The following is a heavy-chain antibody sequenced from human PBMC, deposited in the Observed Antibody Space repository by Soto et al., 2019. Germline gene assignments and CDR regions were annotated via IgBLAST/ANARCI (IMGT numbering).Heavy chain of an antibody. Sequence: EVQLLESGGGLVQPGGSLRLSCAASGFTFSSYSMSWVRQAPGKGLEWVSAISGSGGNTYYADSVKGRFTISRDNTKNSLYLQMNSVKAEDTDEYYWAKVLWCGRFDGDYWGQGTLVTVSS. V-gene: IGHV3-23*01. CDR2: ISGSGGNT. D-gene: IGHD2-21*01. CDR3: AKVLWCGRFDGDY. CDR1: GFTFSSYS. J-gene: IGHJ4*02.